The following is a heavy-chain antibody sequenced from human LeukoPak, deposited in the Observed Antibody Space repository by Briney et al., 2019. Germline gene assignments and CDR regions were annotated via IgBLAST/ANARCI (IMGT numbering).Heavy chain of an antibody. D-gene: IGHD3-10*01. CDR3: VRDLVSASGSHYKFIYGMDV. J-gene: IGHJ6*02. CDR1: GFTFSSYS. V-gene: IGHV3-13*01. Sequence: GESLTLSCAASGFTFSSYSMPWVRQPTGKGLEWVSAIGTAGDTYYPGSVKGRFTISRENAKNSLFLQMNSLRVEDTAVYFCVRDLVSASGSHYKFIYGMDVWGQGTTVAVSS. CDR2: IGTAGDT.